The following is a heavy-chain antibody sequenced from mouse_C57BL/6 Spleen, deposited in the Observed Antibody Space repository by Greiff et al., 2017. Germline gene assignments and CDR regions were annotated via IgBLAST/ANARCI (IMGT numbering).Heavy chain of an antibody. J-gene: IGHJ4*01. CDR1: GFSLTSYG. CDR2: IWSGGST. V-gene: IGHV2-2*01. D-gene: IGHD2-3*01. CDR3: ARRDDGYYDYAMDY. Sequence: QVQLQQSGPGLVQPSQSLSITCTVSGFSLTSYGVHWVRQSPGKGLEWLGVIWSGGSTDYNAAFISRRSISKDNSKSQVFFKMNSLQADDTAIYYCARRDDGYYDYAMDYWGQGTSVTVSS.